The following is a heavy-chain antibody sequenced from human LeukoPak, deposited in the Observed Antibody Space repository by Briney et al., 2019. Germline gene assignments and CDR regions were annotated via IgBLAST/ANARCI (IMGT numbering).Heavy chain of an antibody. Sequence: ASETLSLTCAVYGESFSGYSWSWFRQPPGKGLEWIGEVIHGGSSNYSPSLRSRVTISLDTSRNQFSLKLNSVTAADTAVYYCAKSNGYGLVDIWGQGTMVTVSS. CDR1: GESFSGYS. CDR2: VIHGGSS. V-gene: IGHV4-34*12. CDR3: AKSNGYGLVDI. D-gene: IGHD3-10*01. J-gene: IGHJ3*02.